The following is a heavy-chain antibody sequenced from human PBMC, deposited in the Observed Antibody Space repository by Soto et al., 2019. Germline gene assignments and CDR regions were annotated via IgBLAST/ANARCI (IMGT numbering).Heavy chain of an antibody. CDR1: GFNFGDYY. J-gene: IGHJ4*02. D-gene: IGHD6-19*01. Sequence: GGSLRLSCEASGFNFGDYYMAWVRQAPGKGLEWLSYISSSGSYTNYADSVRARFTISRDNGKKSLYLQIDSLTAEDTAVYYCARRHSTAWYNDYWGQGALVTVSS. V-gene: IGHV3-11*06. CDR3: ARRHSTAWYNDY. CDR2: ISSSGSYT.